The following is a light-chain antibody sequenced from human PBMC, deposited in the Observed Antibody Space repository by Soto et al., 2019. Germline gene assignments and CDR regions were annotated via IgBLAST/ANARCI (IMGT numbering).Light chain of an antibody. Sequence: QSALTQPPSASGSPGQSVTISCTGTSSDVGGYNSVSWYQQHPGKAPKLIIYAVSERPSGVPGRFSGSKSGNTASLTVSGLQAEDEADYYCNSFAGSNNLSVFGTGTKVTVL. CDR2: AVS. J-gene: IGLJ1*01. V-gene: IGLV2-8*01. CDR3: NSFAGSNNLSV. CDR1: SSDVGGYNS.